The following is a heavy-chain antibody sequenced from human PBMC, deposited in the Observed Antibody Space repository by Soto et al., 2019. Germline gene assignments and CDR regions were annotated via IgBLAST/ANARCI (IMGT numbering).Heavy chain of an antibody. D-gene: IGHD3-10*01. J-gene: IGHJ4*02. CDR1: GFTFSDYY. V-gene: IGHV3-11*06. CDR2: ISGSRSYA. CDR3: ARHSSLDVRTLDH. Sequence: SGGSLRLSCAASGFTFSDYYMSWIRQAPGKGLEWVSYISGSRSYAKYADSVKGRFTISRDNAKKSLYLQMNSLRAEDTAVYYCARHSSLDVRTLDHWGQGNLVTVSS.